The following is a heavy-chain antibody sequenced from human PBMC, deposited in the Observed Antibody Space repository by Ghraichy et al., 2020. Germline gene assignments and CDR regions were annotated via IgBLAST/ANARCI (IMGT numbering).Heavy chain of an antibody. CDR3: ARLSAYYFDTSGYSFDY. Sequence: ESLNISCTVSGGPITSYYWSWIRQPPGKGLEWIGYVYFSGITSYNPSLESRVTMSVDTSENQFSLKLTSVTASDTAIYYCARLSAYYFDTSGYSFDYWGQGTLLTVSS. J-gene: IGHJ4*02. V-gene: IGHV4-59*08. CDR2: VYFSGIT. D-gene: IGHD3-22*01. CDR1: GGPITSYY.